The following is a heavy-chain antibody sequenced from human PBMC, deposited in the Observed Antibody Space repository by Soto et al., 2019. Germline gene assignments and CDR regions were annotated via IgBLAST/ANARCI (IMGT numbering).Heavy chain of an antibody. CDR2: IYYSGST. D-gene: IGHD2-2*02. CDR3: ARHWAGYCSSTSCYKFDP. Sequence: SETLSLTCTVSGGYISSSSYYWCWIRQPPGKGLEWIGSIYYSGSTYYSPSLKSRVTISVDTSKNQLSLRLSSVTAADTAVYYCARHWAGYCSSTSCYKFDPWGLGTLVTVSS. CDR1: GGYISSSSYY. J-gene: IGHJ5*02. V-gene: IGHV4-39*01.